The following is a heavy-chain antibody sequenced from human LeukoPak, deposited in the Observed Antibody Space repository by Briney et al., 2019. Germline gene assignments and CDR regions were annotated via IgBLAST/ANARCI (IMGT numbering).Heavy chain of an antibody. CDR3: ARASGSSGYYLSPYYYYGMDV. V-gene: IGHV4-30-2*01. J-gene: IGHJ6*02. CDR1: GGSISSGGYS. CDR2: IYHSGST. D-gene: IGHD3-22*01. Sequence: SETLSLTCAVAGGSISSGGYSWSWIRQPPGKGLEWIGYIYHSGSTYYNPSLKSRVTISVDRSKNQFSLKLSSVTAADTAVYYCARASGSSGYYLSPYYYYGMDVWGQGTTVTVSS.